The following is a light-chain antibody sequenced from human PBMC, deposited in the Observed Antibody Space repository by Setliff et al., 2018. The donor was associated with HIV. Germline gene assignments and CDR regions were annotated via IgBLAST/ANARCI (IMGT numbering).Light chain of an antibody. J-gene: IGLJ2*01. V-gene: IGLV2-11*01. CDR2: DVT. CDR3: CSYSDISVL. Sequence: QSALTQPRSVSGSPGQSVTISCTGTSSDVGRYNYVSWYQQHPGKAPRLMIYDVTKRPLGVPDRFSGSKSGNTASLTISGLQAEDEADYDCCSYSDISVLFGAGT. CDR1: SSDVGRYNY.